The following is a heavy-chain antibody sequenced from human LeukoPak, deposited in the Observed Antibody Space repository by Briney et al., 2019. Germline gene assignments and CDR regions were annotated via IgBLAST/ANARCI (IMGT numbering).Heavy chain of an antibody. CDR1: GGSFSGYY. CDR2: IYHSGST. V-gene: IGHV4-34*01. J-gene: IGHJ4*02. CDR3: ATKPTTVTPAAPN. D-gene: IGHD4-17*01. Sequence: SETLSLTCAVYGGSFSGYYWSWIRQPPGKGLEWIGSIYHSGSTYYNPSPKSRVTISVDTSKNQFSLKLSSVTAADTAVYYCATKPTTVTPAAPNWGQGTLVTVSS.